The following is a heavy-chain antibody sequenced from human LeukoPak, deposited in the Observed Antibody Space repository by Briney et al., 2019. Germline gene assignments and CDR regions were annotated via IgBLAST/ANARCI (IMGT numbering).Heavy chain of an antibody. Sequence: GGSLRLSCAASGFTFSSYWMHWVRQGPGKGLVWVSRINSDGSNTNYADSVKGRFTISRDNAKNTLYLQMDSLRAEDTAVYYCARMGTRYYYDSSGYYDYWGQGTLVTVSS. CDR1: GFTFSSYW. D-gene: IGHD3-22*01. V-gene: IGHV3-74*01. J-gene: IGHJ4*02. CDR3: ARMGTRYYYDSSGYYDY. CDR2: INSDGSNT.